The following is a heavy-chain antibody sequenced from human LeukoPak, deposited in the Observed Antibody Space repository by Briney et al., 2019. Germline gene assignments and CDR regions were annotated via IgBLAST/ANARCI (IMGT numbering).Heavy chain of an antibody. Sequence: GESLKISCKGSGYSFTSYWIGWVRQMPGKGLEWMGIIYPGDSDTRYSPSFQGQVTISADKSISTAYLQWSSLKAPDTAMYYCATSGYCSSTSCSSLGYWGQGTLVTVSS. D-gene: IGHD2-2*01. J-gene: IGHJ4*02. CDR2: IYPGDSDT. CDR1: GYSFTSYW. CDR3: ATSGYCSSTSCSSLGY. V-gene: IGHV5-51*01.